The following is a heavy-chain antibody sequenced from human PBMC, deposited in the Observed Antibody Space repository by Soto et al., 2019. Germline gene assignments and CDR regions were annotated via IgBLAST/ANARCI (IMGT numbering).Heavy chain of an antibody. CDR2: IYPGDSDT. Sequence: PGESLEVSCKGSGYSFTSYWIGWVRQMRGKGLEWMGIIYPGDSDTRYSPSFQGQVTISADKSISTAYLQWSSLKASDTAMYYCARHVHNRQWLVQEIDYWGQGTLVTVSS. D-gene: IGHD6-19*01. V-gene: IGHV5-51*01. J-gene: IGHJ4*02. CDR3: ARHVHNRQWLVQEIDY. CDR1: GYSFTSYW.